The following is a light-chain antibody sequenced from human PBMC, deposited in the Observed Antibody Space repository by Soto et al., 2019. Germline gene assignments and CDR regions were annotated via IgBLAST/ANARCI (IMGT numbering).Light chain of an antibody. CDR2: GAS. J-gene: IGLJ1*01. CDR3: QSYDSSLTVYV. CDR1: SSNIGAGYD. V-gene: IGLV1-40*01. Sequence: QSVLTQPPSVSGAPGQRVTISCTGSSSNIGAGYDIHWYQQLPGTAPKLLIYGASNRPSGVPDRFSGSKSGTSASLAITGLHAEDEADYYCQSYDSSLTVYVFGTGTKVTVL.